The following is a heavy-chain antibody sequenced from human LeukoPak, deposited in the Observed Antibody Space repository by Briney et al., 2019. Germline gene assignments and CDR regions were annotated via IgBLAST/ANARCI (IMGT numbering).Heavy chain of an antibody. CDR3: ARRSVIVGAADN. CDR1: GYSFTSYW. D-gene: IGHD1-26*01. CDR2: IYPGDSET. V-gene: IGHV5-51*01. J-gene: IGHJ4*02. Sequence: GESLKISCKGSGYSFTSYWIDWVRQMPGKGLEYMGIIYPGDSETRYSPSFQGQVTISADKSINTAYLQWSSLEASDTAMYYCARRSVIVGAADNWGQGTRVTVSS.